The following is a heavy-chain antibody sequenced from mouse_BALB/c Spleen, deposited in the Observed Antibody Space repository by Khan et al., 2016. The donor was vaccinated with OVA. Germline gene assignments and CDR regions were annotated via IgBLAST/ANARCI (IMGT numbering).Heavy chain of an antibody. Sequence: QIQLVQSGPELKKPGETVKISCKASGYTFTNYGMNWVKQAPGKGLKWMGWINTYTGEPTYTDDFKGRFAFSLVTSASTAYLQINNLKNEDTATYFCASGGYWHFDVWGAGTTVTVSS. CDR1: GYTFTNYG. CDR3: ASGGYWHFDV. J-gene: IGHJ1*01. CDR2: INTYTGEP. V-gene: IGHV9-3-1*01. D-gene: IGHD1-1*02.